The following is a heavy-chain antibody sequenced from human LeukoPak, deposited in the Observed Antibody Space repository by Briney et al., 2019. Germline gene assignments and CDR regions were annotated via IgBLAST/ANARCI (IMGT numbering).Heavy chain of an antibody. CDR3: ARDLDDWNDFNGGLDWFDP. D-gene: IGHD1-1*01. CDR2: INPSGVST. J-gene: IGHJ5*02. Sequence: ASVKVSCKASGYTFNSYYMHWVRQAPGQGLEWMGVINPSGVSTSYAQKFQGRVTMTRDTSTSTVYMGLSSLRSEDTAVYYCARDLDDWNDFNGGLDWFDPWGQGTLVTVSS. CDR1: GYTFNSYY. V-gene: IGHV1-46*02.